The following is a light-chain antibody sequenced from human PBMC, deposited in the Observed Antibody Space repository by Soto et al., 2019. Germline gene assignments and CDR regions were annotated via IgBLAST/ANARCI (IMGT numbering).Light chain of an antibody. Sequence: AILMTQSPSTFSAPTGARVSITCRATQDIGTYLAWYQQIPGKAPKLLIYAASTLQSGVPSRFSGSGSGTDFTLTISSLQPDDFATYYCQQYNSYSRTFGQGTKVDI. CDR1: QDIGTY. CDR2: AAS. CDR3: QQYNSYSRT. V-gene: IGKV1-8*01. J-gene: IGKJ1*01.